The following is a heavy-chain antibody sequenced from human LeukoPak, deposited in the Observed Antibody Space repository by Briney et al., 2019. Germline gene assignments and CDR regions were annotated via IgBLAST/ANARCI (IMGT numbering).Heavy chain of an antibody. CDR3: AREGGFGYDDAFDT. Sequence: PGGSLRLSCAASGFTFSSFEMNWVRQAPGEGLEWLSYISYSGGTIYYADSLQGRFTVSRDNAKNSVYLQMNSLRAEDTAVYYCAREGGFGYDDAFDTWGHGTTVTVSS. D-gene: IGHD3-16*02. V-gene: IGHV3-48*03. CDR1: GFTFSSFE. CDR2: ISYSGGTI. J-gene: IGHJ3*02.